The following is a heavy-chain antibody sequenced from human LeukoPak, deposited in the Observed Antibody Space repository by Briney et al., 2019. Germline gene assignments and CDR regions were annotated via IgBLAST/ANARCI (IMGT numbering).Heavy chain of an antibody. D-gene: IGHD2-21*02. J-gene: IGHJ5*02. Sequence: ASVKVSCKASGYTLAIYGISWVRLAPGQGLEWMAWISPYDGDTNYAQNFEGRVTMTTETSTSTAYMELRSLRSHDTAIYYCARYYCTIVGDCYKEDFFDPRGQGTLVTVSS. CDR1: GYTLAIYG. CDR2: ISPYDGDT. CDR3: ARYYCTIVGDCYKEDFFDP. V-gene: IGHV1-18*01.